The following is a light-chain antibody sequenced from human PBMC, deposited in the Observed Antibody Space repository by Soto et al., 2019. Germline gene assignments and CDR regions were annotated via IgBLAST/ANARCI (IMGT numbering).Light chain of an antibody. CDR2: GAS. CDR3: QQYNSWRT. Sequence: EIVMTQSPGTLSVSPGERATLSCRASQSVGRNLAWFQQKPGQAPRLLVYGASTRATGIPARFSGSGSGTEFTLTISSLQSEDFAVYYCQQYNSWRTFGQGTKV. V-gene: IGKV3-15*01. J-gene: IGKJ1*01. CDR1: QSVGRN.